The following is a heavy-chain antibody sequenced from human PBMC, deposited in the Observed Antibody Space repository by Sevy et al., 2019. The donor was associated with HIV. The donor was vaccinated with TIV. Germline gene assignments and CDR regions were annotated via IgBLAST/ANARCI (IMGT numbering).Heavy chain of an antibody. V-gene: IGHV4-4*07. Sequence: SETLSLTCTVSGDSFSSYFWAWIRQPAGKGLEWIGRINTSGSTNYNPSLKSRVTMSVDTSRCQFSLNVTSLTAADTAIYFCARSNWVTATNGFSKSYYFDYWGQGSLVTVSS. CDR3: ARSNWVTATNGFSKSYYFDY. CDR1: GDSFSSYF. J-gene: IGHJ4*02. D-gene: IGHD7-27*01. CDR2: INTSGST.